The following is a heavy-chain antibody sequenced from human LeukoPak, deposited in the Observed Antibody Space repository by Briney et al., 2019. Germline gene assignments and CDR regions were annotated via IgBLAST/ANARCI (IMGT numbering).Heavy chain of an antibody. CDR2: ISWNSGSI. J-gene: IGHJ6*03. CDR3: AGSRNGFYMDV. D-gene: IGHD3-3*01. CDR1: GFTFSSYE. Sequence: PGGSLRLSCAASGFTFSSYEMNWVRQAPGKGLEWVSGISWNSGSIVYADSVKGRFTISRDNAKNSLYLQMNSLRAEDMALYYCAGSRNGFYMDVWGKGTTVTVSS. V-gene: IGHV3-9*03.